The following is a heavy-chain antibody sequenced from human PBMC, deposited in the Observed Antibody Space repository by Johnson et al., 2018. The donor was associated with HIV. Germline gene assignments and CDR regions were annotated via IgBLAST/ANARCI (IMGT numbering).Heavy chain of an antibody. CDR2: INSDGSST. CDR1: GFTFSHYW. CDR3: ARVGTIFGRDGVDI. V-gene: IGHV3-74*02. J-gene: IGHJ3*02. D-gene: IGHD3-3*01. Sequence: VQLVESGGGVVQPGRSLRLSCAASGFTFSHYWMHWVRQAPGKGLMWVSRINSDGSSTTYADSVKGRFTISRENAKNTLYLQMNSLRAEDTAVYYCARVGTIFGRDGVDIWGQGTMVTVSS.